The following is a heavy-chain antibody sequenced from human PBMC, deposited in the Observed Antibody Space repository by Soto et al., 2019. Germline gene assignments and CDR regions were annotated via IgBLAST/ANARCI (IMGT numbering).Heavy chain of an antibody. CDR3: VGVARTYGPDKP. V-gene: IGHV4-38-2*02. CDR2: IYYTGNT. Sequence: SETLSLTCSVSGYSIDSGYYWGWMRQPPGKRLEWLASIYYTGNTYLNPSLKSRLSISVDTSKNQFSLNLTSLTSADTAVYYCVGVARTYGPDKPWGRGTLVTVSS. J-gene: IGHJ5*02. D-gene: IGHD1-1*01. CDR1: GYSIDSGYY.